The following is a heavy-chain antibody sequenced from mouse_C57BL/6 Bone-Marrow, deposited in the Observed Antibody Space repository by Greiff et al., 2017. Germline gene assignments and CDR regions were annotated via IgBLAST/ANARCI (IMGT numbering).Heavy chain of an antibody. V-gene: IGHV5-16*01. CDR2: INYDGSST. CDR3: ARALYGYDADY. Sequence: EVMLVESEGGLVQPGSSMKLSCTASGFTFSDYYMAWVRQVPEKGLEWVANINYDGSSTYYLDSLKSRFIISRDNAKNILYLQMSSLKSEDTATYYCARALYGYDADYWGQGTTLTVSS. J-gene: IGHJ2*01. CDR1: GFTFSDYY. D-gene: IGHD2-2*01.